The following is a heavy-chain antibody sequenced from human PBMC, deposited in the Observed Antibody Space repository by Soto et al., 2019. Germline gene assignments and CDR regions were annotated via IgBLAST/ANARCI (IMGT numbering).Heavy chain of an antibody. J-gene: IGHJ6*03. Sequence: ASVKVSCKASGYTFTSYGISWVRQAPEQGLEWMGWISAYNGNTNYAQKLQGRVTMTTDTSTSTAYMELRSLRSDDTAVYYCARLVVVPAAMGYYYYYYMDVWGKGTTVTVSS. D-gene: IGHD2-2*01. CDR3: ARLVVVPAAMGYYYYYYMDV. V-gene: IGHV1-18*01. CDR2: ISAYNGNT. CDR1: GYTFTSYG.